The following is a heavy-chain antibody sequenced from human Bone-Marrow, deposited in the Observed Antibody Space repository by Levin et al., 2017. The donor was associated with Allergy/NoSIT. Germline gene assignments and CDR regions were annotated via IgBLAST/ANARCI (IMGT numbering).Heavy chain of an antibody. Sequence: AGGSLRLSCAASGSTFSSYAMNWVRQAPGEGLEWVSTISDRGITYYADSVKGRFAISRDNSKNTLYLQMNSLRVEDTAVYFCAKDSTNSWFDYWGQGTLVTVSS. V-gene: IGHV3-23*01. J-gene: IGHJ4*02. CDR2: ISDRGIT. CDR1: GSTFSSYA. CDR3: AKDSTNSWFDY. D-gene: IGHD6-13*01.